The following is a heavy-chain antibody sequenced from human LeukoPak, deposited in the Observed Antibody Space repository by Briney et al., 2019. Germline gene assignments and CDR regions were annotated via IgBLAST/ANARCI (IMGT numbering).Heavy chain of an antibody. D-gene: IGHD3/OR15-3a*01. CDR1: GDSISSNS. V-gene: IGHV4-4*09. J-gene: IGHJ6*03. Sequence: SETLSLTCTVSGDSISSNSWSWIRQPPGKGLEWIGYIYTNGSTSYNPSLKSRVSISVDTSKNQFSLNLSSVTAADTALYYCARLGFWTGYIYSYYYMDVWGKGTTVTVSS. CDR3: ARLGFWTGYIYSYYYMDV. CDR2: IYTNGST.